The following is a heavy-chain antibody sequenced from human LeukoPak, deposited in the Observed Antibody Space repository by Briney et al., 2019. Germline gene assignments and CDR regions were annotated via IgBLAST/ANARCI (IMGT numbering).Heavy chain of an antibody. CDR3: AKDGTASSGWYFFY. Sequence: GGSLRLSCAASGFTFSSYAMSWVRQAPGKGLEWVAVISYDGSNKYYADSVKGRFTISRDNSKNTLYLQMNSLRAEDTAVYYCAKDGTASSGWYFFYWGQGTLVTVSS. V-gene: IGHV3-30*18. D-gene: IGHD6-19*01. CDR2: ISYDGSNK. J-gene: IGHJ4*02. CDR1: GFTFSSYA.